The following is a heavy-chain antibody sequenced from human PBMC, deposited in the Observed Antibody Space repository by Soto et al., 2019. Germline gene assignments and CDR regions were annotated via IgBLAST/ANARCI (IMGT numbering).Heavy chain of an antibody. Sequence: SETLSLTFAIYGGSSSCYYWSWIRQPPGEWLEWIEEVNHCGSTNYHPSIKNRVTISVYTAKDQFSRTLSSVTAADTAVYYCARFRPRNKTTRNDFWSGDYSHYHYGVDVSGQGTTVTVSS. V-gene: IGHV4-34*01. CDR3: ARFRPRNKTTRNDFWSGDYSHYHYGVDV. CDR1: GGSSSCYY. D-gene: IGHD3-3*01. CDR2: VNHCGST. J-gene: IGHJ6*02.